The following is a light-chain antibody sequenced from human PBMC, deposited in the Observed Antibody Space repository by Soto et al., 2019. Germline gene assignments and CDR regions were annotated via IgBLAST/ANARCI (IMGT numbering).Light chain of an antibody. CDR1: SSDVGAYNY. CDR3: SSYTSTSTLWV. Sequence: QSALTQPASVSGSPGQSITISCTGTSSDVGAYNYVSWYQHHPGKAPKLMIYEVSHRPSGVSNRFSASESGNTASLTISGLQAEDEADYYCSSYTSTSTLWVFGGGTKVTVL. CDR2: EVS. V-gene: IGLV2-14*01. J-gene: IGLJ3*02.